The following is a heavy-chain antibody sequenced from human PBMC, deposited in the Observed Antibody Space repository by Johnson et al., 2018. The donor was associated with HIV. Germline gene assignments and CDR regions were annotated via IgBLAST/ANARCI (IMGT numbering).Heavy chain of an antibody. J-gene: IGHJ3*02. CDR1: GFSFSDYY. CDR3: AKQYSSSWYGNAFDI. D-gene: IGHD6-13*01. V-gene: IGHV3-11*04. CDR2: ISSSGSTI. Sequence: QVQLVESGGGLVKPGGSLRLSCAASGFSFSDYYMSWIRQAPGKGLEWVSYISSSGSTIYYADSVKGRFTISRDNSKNTLYLQMNSLRAEDTAVYYCAKQYSSSWYGNAFDIWGQGTMVTVSS.